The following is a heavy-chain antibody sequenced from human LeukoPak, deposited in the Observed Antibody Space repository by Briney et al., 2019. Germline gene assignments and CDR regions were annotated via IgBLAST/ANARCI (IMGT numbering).Heavy chain of an antibody. Sequence: GASVKVFCKASGYTFTSYDINWVRQAPGQGLEWMGWMNPNSGNTGYAQKFQGRVTMTRNTSISTAYMELSSLRSEDTAVYYCARGSPGYCSSTSCNFGNWFDPWGQGTLVTVSS. D-gene: IGHD2-2*03. CDR3: ARGSPGYCSSTSCNFGNWFDP. V-gene: IGHV1-8*01. CDR1: GYTFTSYD. CDR2: MNPNSGNT. J-gene: IGHJ5*02.